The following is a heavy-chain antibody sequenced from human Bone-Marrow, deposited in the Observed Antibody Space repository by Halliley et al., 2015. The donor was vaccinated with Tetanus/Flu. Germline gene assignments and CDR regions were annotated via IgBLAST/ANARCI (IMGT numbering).Heavy chain of an antibody. CDR3: VKDDVPT. V-gene: IGHV3-64D*06. D-gene: IGHD2-2*01. CDR2: ISRNGDTT. J-gene: IGHJ5*02. Sequence: APGEGPEFVSVISRNGDTTYYADSVKGRFTISRDNSKNTLYLQMTRLRAEDTAVYYCVKDDVPTWGPGTLVTVSS.